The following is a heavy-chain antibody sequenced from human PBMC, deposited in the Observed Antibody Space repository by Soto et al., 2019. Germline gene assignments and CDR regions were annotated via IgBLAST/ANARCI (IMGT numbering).Heavy chain of an antibody. Sequence: GESLKISCKGSGYSFTSYWIGWVRQMPGKGLEWMGIIYPGDSDTRYSPSFQGQVTISADKSISTAYLQWSSLKASDTAMYYCARHRFTLSSSWPHPPPVADWGQGTLVTVSS. CDR1: GYSFTSYW. CDR2: IYPGDSDT. J-gene: IGHJ4*02. V-gene: IGHV5-51*01. CDR3: ARHRFTLSSSWPHPPPVAD. D-gene: IGHD6-13*01.